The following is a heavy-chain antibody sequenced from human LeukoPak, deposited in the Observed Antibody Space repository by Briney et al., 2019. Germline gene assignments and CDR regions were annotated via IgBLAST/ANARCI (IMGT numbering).Heavy chain of an antibody. V-gene: IGHV1-2*02. D-gene: IGHD3-10*01. CDR2: INPNSGRT. CDR3: ARDSGERGSGSYLIAY. J-gene: IGHJ4*02. Sequence: GASVKVSCKASGYTFTGYYMHWVRQAPGQGLEWMGWINPNSGRTNYAQKFQGRVTMTRDTSISTACMELSRLRSDDTAVYYCARDSGERGSGSYLIAYWGQGTLVTVSS. CDR1: GYTFTGYY.